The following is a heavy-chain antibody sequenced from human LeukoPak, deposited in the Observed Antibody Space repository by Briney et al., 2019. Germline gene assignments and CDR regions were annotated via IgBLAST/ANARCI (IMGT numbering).Heavy chain of an antibody. CDR2: ISAYNGNT. CDR3: ARDTMVRGVTDYYYGRDV. CDR1: GYTFTSYG. J-gene: IGHJ6*02. D-gene: IGHD3-10*01. Sequence: GASVKVSCKASGYTFTSYGISWVRQAPEQGLEWMGWISAYNGNTNYAQKLQGRVTMTTDTSTSTAYMELRSLRSDDRAVYYCARDTMVRGVTDYYYGRDVWGQGTTVTVSS. V-gene: IGHV1-18*01.